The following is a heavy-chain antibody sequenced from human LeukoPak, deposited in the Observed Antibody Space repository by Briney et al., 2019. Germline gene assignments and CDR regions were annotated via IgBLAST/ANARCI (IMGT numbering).Heavy chain of an antibody. V-gene: IGHV1-2*02. Sequence: ASVKVSCKASGFTFSSHYIHWVRQAPGQGLEWMGYINPHSGGTSSPQKFQGRVTMTTDTSISAVYMELRSLTSDDTAMYYCVREGNELLSKNFDYWGQGTLVTVSS. CDR3: VREGNELLSKNFDY. CDR1: GFTFSSHY. J-gene: IGHJ4*02. CDR2: INPHSGGT. D-gene: IGHD2-21*02.